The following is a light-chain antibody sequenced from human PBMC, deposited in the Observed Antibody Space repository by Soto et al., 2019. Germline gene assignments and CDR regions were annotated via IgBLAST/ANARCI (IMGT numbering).Light chain of an antibody. Sequence: QSALTQPPSASGSPGQSVTISCTGTSSDIGAYNYVSWYQQHPGKVPKLIIHEVTQRPSGVPDRFSGSKSGNTASLTVSGLQTEDEADYYCTSFAGINNFVVFGGGTKVTVL. J-gene: IGLJ2*01. CDR1: SSDIGAYNY. CDR3: TSFAGINNFVV. V-gene: IGLV2-8*01. CDR2: EVT.